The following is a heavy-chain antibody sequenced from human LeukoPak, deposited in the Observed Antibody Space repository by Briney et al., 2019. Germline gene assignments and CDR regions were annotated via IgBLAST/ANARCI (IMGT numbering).Heavy chain of an antibody. CDR2: IWYDGSIK. J-gene: IGHJ4*02. CDR3: AKTDDYGDY. CDR1: GFTFSSYA. Sequence: GGSLRLSCAAPGFTFSSYAMNWVRQAPGKGLEWVAVIWYDGSIKYYADSVKGRFTISRDNSKNTLYLQMNSLRAADTAVYYCAKTDDYGDYWGQGTLVTVSS. V-gene: IGHV3-33*06.